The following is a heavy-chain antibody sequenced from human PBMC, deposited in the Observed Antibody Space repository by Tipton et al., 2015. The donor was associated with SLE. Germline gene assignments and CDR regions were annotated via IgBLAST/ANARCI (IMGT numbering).Heavy chain of an antibody. Sequence: SLRLSCAASGFTFSSYAMHWVRQAPGKGLEWVAVISYDGSNKYYADSVKGRFTISRNNSKNTLYLQMNSLRAEDTAVYYCARGYQLPLGPYYYYYMDVWGKGTTVTVSS. J-gene: IGHJ6*03. D-gene: IGHD2-2*01. CDR3: ARGYQLPLGPYYYYYMDV. CDR1: GFTFSSYA. CDR2: ISYDGSNK. V-gene: IGHV3-30*04.